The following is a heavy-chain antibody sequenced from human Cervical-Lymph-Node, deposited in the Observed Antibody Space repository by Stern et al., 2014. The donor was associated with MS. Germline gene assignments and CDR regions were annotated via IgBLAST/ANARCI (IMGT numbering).Heavy chain of an antibody. CDR3: ARGGRGVGLEY. V-gene: IGHV3-30-3*01. J-gene: IGHJ4*02. D-gene: IGHD3-10*01. CDR2: VSYDGTQR. CDR1: GFTFSTYA. Sequence: VQLVESGGGVVQPGRSLSLSCVASGFTFSTYAMHWVRQAPGKGLEWVAFVSYDGTQRNSTDSVKARFTISRDNSKNTLYLHMNSLRDEHTAVYFCARGGRGVGLEYWGQGALVTVSS.